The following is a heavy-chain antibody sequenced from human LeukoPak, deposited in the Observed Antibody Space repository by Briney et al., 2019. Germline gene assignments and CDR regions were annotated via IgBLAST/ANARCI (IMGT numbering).Heavy chain of an antibody. CDR1: GFTFSNYE. V-gene: IGHV3-23*01. CDR3: AKDSKGYCSGGSCYSDLDY. Sequence: GGSLRLSCAVSGFTFSNYELNWVRQAPGKGLEWVSAISRSGGSTYYADSVKGPFTISRDNSKNTLYLQMNSPRAEDTAVYYCAKDSKGYCSGGSCYSDLDYWGQGTLVTVSS. CDR2: ISRSGGST. J-gene: IGHJ4*02. D-gene: IGHD2-15*01.